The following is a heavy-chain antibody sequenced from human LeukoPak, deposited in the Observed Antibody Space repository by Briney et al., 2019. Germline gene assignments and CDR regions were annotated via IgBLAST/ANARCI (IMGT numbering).Heavy chain of an antibody. D-gene: IGHD3-10*01. V-gene: IGHV3-48*02. Sequence: GGSLRLSCEASGFTFSSYSMNWVRQAPGKGLEWVSYISSSSSTIYYADSVKGRFTISRDNAKNSLYLQMNSLRDEDTAVYYCARGGQSSGSYFHYFDYWGQGTLVTVSS. CDR1: GFTFSSYS. CDR2: ISSSSSTI. CDR3: ARGGQSSGSYFHYFDY. J-gene: IGHJ4*02.